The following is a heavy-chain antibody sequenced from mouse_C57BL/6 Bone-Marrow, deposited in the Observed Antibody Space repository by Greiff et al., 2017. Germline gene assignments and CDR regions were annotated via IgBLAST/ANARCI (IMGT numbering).Heavy chain of an antibody. CDR1: GFSLTSYG. Sequence: QVQLQQSGPGLVQPSQSLSITCTVSGFSLTSYGVHWVRQSPGKGLEWLGVIWSGGSTDYNAAFISRLSISKDNSKTQVFLNMNSLQADDTAIYYCARNLHYYGSSYVDYWGQGTTLTVSS. J-gene: IGHJ2*01. CDR3: ARNLHYYGSSYVDY. V-gene: IGHV2-2*01. D-gene: IGHD1-1*01. CDR2: IWSGGST.